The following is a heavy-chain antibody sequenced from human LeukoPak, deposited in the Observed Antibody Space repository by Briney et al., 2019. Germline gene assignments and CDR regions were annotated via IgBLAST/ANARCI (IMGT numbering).Heavy chain of an antibody. CDR2: ISSSRSTI. V-gene: IGHV3-48*03. D-gene: IGHD2-21*02. CDR3: ARDSAHCGGDCSPPEGLFDY. CDR1: GFTFSTYE. J-gene: IGHJ4*02. Sequence: GGSLRLSCAASGFTFSTYEMNWVRQAPGKGLEWVSYISSSRSTIYYADSVKGRFTISRDNAKNSLYLQMNSLRAEDTAVYYCARDSAHCGGDCSPPEGLFDYWGQGTLVTVSS.